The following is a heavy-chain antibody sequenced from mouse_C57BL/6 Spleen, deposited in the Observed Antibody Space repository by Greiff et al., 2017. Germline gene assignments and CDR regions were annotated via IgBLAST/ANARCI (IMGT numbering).Heavy chain of an antibody. D-gene: IGHD3-3*01. J-gene: IGHJ3*01. CDR3: ARGGQGFAY. V-gene: IGHV1-85*01. CDR1: GYTFTSYD. CDR2: IYPRDGST. Sequence: VQRVASGPELVKPGASVKLSCKASGYTFTSYDINWVQQRPGQGLEWIGWIYPRDGSTKYNEKFKGKATLTVDTSSSTAYMELHSLTSEDSAVYFCARGGQGFAYWGQGTLVTVSA.